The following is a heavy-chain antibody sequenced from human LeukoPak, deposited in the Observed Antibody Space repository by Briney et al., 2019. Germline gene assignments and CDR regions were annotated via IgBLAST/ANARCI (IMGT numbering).Heavy chain of an antibody. J-gene: IGHJ6*02. D-gene: IGHD7-27*01. Sequence: ASVKVSCTASGGTFSSYAISWVRQAPGQGLEWMGGIIPIFGTANYAQKFQGRVTITADESTSTAYMELSSLRSEDTAVYYCARGSLGITHGMDVWGQGTKVTVSS. V-gene: IGHV1-69*13. CDR2: IIPIFGTA. CDR3: ARGSLGITHGMDV. CDR1: GGTFSSYA.